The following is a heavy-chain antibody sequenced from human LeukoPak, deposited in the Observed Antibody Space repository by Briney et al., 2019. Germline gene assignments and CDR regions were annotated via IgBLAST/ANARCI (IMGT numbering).Heavy chain of an antibody. V-gene: IGHV4-39*01. CDR2: IYYSGST. D-gene: IGHD6-13*01. CDR3: ARHGSSWYVNFDY. Sequence: SETLPLTCTVSGGSISSSSYYWGWIGQPPGKGLEWIGSIYYSGSTYYNPSLKSRVTISVDTSKNQFSLKLSSVTAADTAVYYCARHGSSWYVNFDYWGQGTLVTVSS. CDR1: GGSISSSSYY. J-gene: IGHJ4*02.